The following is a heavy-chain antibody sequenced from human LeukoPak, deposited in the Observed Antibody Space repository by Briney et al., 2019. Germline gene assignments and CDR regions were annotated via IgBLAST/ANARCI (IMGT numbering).Heavy chain of an antibody. V-gene: IGHV3-48*03. D-gene: IGHD4-17*01. J-gene: IGHJ4*02. Sequence: GGSLRLSCAASGFTFSSYEMNWVRQAPGKGLEWVSYISTSDSTIYYTDSVKGRFTISRDNAKNSLYLQMNSLRAEDTAVYYCARRDYASDYWGQGTLVTVSS. CDR3: ARRDYASDY. CDR1: GFTFSSYE. CDR2: ISTSDSTI.